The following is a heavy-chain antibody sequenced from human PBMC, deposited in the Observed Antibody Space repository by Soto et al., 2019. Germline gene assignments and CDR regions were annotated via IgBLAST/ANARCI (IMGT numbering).Heavy chain of an antibody. V-gene: IGHV1-3*01. Sequence: VKVSCKASGYPFISYAMHWVRQAPGQSLEWMGWINPGNGDTKYSQTLQGRVTLTRDTSANTAYMELTSLNSADTAVYYCAAGGGGSRYWGQGTLVTVSS. CDR1: GYPFISYA. CDR3: AAGGGGSRY. CDR2: INPGNGDT. J-gene: IGHJ1*01. D-gene: IGHD2-15*01.